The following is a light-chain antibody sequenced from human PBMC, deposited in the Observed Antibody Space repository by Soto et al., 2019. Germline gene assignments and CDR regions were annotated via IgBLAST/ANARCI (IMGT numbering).Light chain of an antibody. CDR1: SSDVVIYNL. Sequence: QYALTQPASVSESPGQSITISCTGTSSDVVIYNLVSWYQQHPGEAPKLLIYEGTKRPSGVSNRFSGSKSGNTASLTISGLQAEDEADYYCCSYAGSGTDLIFGGGTKLTVL. CDR2: EGT. CDR3: CSYAGSGTDLI. V-gene: IGLV2-23*01. J-gene: IGLJ2*01.